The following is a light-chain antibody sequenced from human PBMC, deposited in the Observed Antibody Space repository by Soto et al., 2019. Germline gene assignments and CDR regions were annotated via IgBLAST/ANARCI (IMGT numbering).Light chain of an antibody. V-gene: IGKV3-15*01. Sequence: EIVMTQSPATLSLSPGERVTLSCRASQSVSSNLAWYQQNPGQAPRLLIYGASTRATGIADRFSGSGSGTEFTPTISSLQSEDFAVYYCQQYNNWPHTFGQGTKVEIK. CDR3: QQYNNWPHT. CDR1: QSVSSN. CDR2: GAS. J-gene: IGKJ1*01.